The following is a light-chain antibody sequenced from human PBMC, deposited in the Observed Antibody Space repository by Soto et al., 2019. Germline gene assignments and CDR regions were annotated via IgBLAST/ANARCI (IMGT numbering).Light chain of an antibody. J-gene: IGLJ2*01. CDR1: SSDVGGYNY. CDR2: DVS. CDR3: CSYAGSYVV. Sequence: QSALTQPRSVSGSPGQSVTISCTGTSSDVGGYNYVSWYQQHPGKPPKLMIYDVSKRPSGVPDRFSGSKSGNTASLTISGLQAEDEADYYCCSYAGSYVVFGGGTKVTVL. V-gene: IGLV2-11*01.